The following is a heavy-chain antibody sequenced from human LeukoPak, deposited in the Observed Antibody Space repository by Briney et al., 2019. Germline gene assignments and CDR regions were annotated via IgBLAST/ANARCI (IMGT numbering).Heavy chain of an antibody. J-gene: IGHJ3*01. CDR2: ISSGSSYI. Sequence: GGSLRLSCAASGFTFNRYSMTWVRQAPGKGLEWASSISSGSSYIYYADSVKGRFTISRDNAKNSLYLQMNSLRAEDTAVYYCARGLHYYDSSGYYYPDALDVWGQGTMVTVSS. V-gene: IGHV3-21*01. D-gene: IGHD3-22*01. CDR3: ARGLHYYDSSGYYYPDALDV. CDR1: GFTFNRYS.